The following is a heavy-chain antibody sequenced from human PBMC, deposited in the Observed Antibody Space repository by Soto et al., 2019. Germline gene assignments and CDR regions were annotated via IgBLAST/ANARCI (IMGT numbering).Heavy chain of an antibody. Sequence: GGSLRLSCAASGFTFDDYTMHWVRQAPGKGLEWVSLISWDGGSTYYADSVKGRFTISRDNSKNSLYLQMNSLRTEDTALYYCAKDIATVVVPAAIYYGMDVWGQGTTVTVSS. CDR1: GFTFDDYT. CDR2: ISWDGGST. J-gene: IGHJ6*02. D-gene: IGHD2-2*01. CDR3: AKDIATVVVPAAIYYGMDV. V-gene: IGHV3-43*01.